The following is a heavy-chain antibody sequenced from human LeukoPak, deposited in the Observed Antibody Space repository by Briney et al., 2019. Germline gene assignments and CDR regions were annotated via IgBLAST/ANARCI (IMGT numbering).Heavy chain of an antibody. CDR2: VYYSGNT. CDR3: ARQTSIYNSGWHFDY. J-gene: IGHJ4*02. V-gene: IGHV4-39*01. D-gene: IGHD5-12*01. Sequence: PSETLSLTCSVSGGSISSSSYYWAWIRQPPGKGLEWIGSVYYSGNTYYNPSLKSRVTKSIDTSKNQFSLKLSSVTAADTAVYYCARQTSIYNSGWHFDYWGQGTLVTVSA. CDR1: GGSISSSSYY.